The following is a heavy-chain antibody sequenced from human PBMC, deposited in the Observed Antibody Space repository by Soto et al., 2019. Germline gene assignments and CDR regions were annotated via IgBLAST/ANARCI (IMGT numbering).Heavy chain of an antibody. Sequence: SETLSLTCAVSGASISTNNWWSWVRQPPGKGLEWIGEVYHSGSTNCNPSLKSRVTISIDKSKNQFSLRLTSMTAADTAVYYCAVPGAGDFDYWSQGTQVTVSS. CDR3: AVPGAGDFDY. CDR1: GASISTNNW. CDR2: VYHSGST. V-gene: IGHV4-4*02. D-gene: IGHD6-13*01. J-gene: IGHJ4*02.